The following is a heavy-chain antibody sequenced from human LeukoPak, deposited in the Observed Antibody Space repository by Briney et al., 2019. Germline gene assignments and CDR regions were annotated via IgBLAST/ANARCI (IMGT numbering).Heavy chain of an antibody. J-gene: IGHJ1*01. CDR2: ISRASESI. D-gene: IGHD3-10*01. CDR3: ARDESGRH. V-gene: IGHV3-21*01. CDR1: GFTFNAYS. Sequence: GGSLRLSCAASGFTFNAYSMGWVRQAPGKGLEWVSIISRASESIFYADSVKGRFTISRDNAKNSLYLQMNSLRAEDTAVYYCARDESGRHWSQGTLVTVSS.